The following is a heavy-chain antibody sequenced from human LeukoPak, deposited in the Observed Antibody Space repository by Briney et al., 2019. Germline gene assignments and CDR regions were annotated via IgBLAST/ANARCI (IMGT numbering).Heavy chain of an antibody. V-gene: IGHV4-34*01. CDR2: INHSGST. CDR3: ARGVKCTSTSCYGLRYMDV. CDR1: GGSFSGYY. J-gene: IGHJ6*03. Sequence: PSETLSLTCAVYGGSFSGYYWSWIRQPPGKGLEWIGEINHSGSTNYNPSLKSRVTISVDTSKNQFSLKLGSVTAADTAVYYCARGVKCTSTSCYGLRYMDVWGKGTTVTVSS. D-gene: IGHD2-2*01.